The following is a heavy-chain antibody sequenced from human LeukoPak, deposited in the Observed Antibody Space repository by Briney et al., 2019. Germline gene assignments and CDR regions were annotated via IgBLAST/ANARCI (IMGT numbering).Heavy chain of an antibody. V-gene: IGHV4-4*02. CDR1: GGSISSSNW. J-gene: IGHJ3*02. D-gene: IGHD6-19*01. CDR2: IYYSGST. Sequence: SETLSLTCAVSGGSISSSNWWSWVRQPPGKGLEWIGYIYYSGSTNYNPSLKSRVTISVDTSKNQFSLKLSSVTAADTAVYYCAREKVAGAAFDIWGQGTMVTVSS. CDR3: AREKVAGAAFDI.